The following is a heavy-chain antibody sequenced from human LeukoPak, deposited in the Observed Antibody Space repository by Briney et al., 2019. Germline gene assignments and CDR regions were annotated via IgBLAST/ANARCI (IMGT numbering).Heavy chain of an antibody. Sequence: PGGSLRPSCAASGFTFSSYAMHWVRQAPGKGLEWVAVISYDGSNKYYADSVKGRFTISRDNSKNTLYLQMNSLRAEDTAVYYCARRIVGATTNYYYYGMDVWGQGTTVTVSS. V-gene: IGHV3-30*14. CDR3: ARRIVGATTNYYYYGMDV. D-gene: IGHD1-26*01. CDR2: ISYDGSNK. J-gene: IGHJ6*02. CDR1: GFTFSSYA.